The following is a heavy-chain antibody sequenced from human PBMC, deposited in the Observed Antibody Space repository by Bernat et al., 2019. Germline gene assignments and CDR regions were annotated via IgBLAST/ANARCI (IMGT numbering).Heavy chain of an antibody. Sequence: QVQMQESGPGLVKPSQTLSLTCTVSGGSVGGGDFYWTWLRQQPGKGLEWIGYFYYIESTVYNPSLKSRVSISKDTPRNQFSLNLASVTAADTAVYYCARAPSYEITPGPTHFFDSWGQGTLVTISS. J-gene: IGHJ4*02. CDR3: ARAPSYEITPGPTHFFDS. V-gene: IGHV4-31*03. CDR2: FYYIEST. D-gene: IGHD3-9*01. CDR1: GGSVGGGDFY.